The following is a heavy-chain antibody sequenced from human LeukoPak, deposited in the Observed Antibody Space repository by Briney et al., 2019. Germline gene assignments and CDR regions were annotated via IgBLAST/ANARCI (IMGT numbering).Heavy chain of an antibody. Sequence: SETLSLTCTVSGGSISSYYWSWIRQPPGKGLEWIGYIYYSGSTNYNPSLKSRVTISVDTSKNQFSLKLSSVTAADTAVCYCARDGSIAVAGEGMDVWGQGTTVTVSS. CDR3: ARDGSIAVAGEGMDV. V-gene: IGHV4-59*01. CDR1: GGSISSYY. J-gene: IGHJ6*02. CDR2: IYYSGST. D-gene: IGHD6-19*01.